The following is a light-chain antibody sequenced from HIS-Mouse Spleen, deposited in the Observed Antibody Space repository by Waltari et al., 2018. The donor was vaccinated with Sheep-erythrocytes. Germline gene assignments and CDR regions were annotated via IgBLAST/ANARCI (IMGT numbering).Light chain of an antibody. CDR2: GAS. Sequence: EIVLTQSPGTLSLSPGERATLSCRASQIVSSSYLAWYQQKLGQAPRLLIYGASSMATGIPDRCSVSGSGTDFTLTISRLEPEDFAVYYCQRYGSSPTFGQGTKLEIK. CDR1: QIVSSSY. V-gene: IGKV3-20*01. J-gene: IGKJ2*01. CDR3: QRYGSSPT.